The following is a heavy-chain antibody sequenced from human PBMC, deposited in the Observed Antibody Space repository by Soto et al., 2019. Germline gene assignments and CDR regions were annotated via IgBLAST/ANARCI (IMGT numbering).Heavy chain of an antibody. D-gene: IGHD4-17*01. CDR2: IWYDGSNK. J-gene: IGHJ6*02. CDR1: GFTFSSYG. Sequence: QVQPVESGGGVVQPGRSLRLSCAASGFTFSSYGMHWVRQAPGKGLEWVAVIWYDGSNKYYADSVKGRFTISRDNSKNTLYLQMNSLRAEDTAVYYCARDGGTTVVSYYYYGMDVWGQGTTVTVSS. CDR3: ARDGGTTVVSYYYYGMDV. V-gene: IGHV3-33*01.